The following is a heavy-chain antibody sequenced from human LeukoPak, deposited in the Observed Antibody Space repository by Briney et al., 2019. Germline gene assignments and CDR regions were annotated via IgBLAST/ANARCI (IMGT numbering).Heavy chain of an antibody. J-gene: IGHJ5*02. CDR2: INPYSGGT. Sequence: ASVKVSCKASGYTFTDYYMHWVRQAPGQGLEWMGRINPYSGGTNYAQKLQGRVTMTTDTSTRTGYMELRSLRSDDTAVYYCARDSRAVTGTKWFDPWGQGTLVTVSS. D-gene: IGHD6-19*01. CDR1: GYTFTDYY. V-gene: IGHV1-2*06. CDR3: ARDSRAVTGTKWFDP.